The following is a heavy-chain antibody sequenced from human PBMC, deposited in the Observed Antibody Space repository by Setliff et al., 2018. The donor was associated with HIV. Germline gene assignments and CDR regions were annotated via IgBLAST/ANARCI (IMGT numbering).Heavy chain of an antibody. J-gene: IGHJ3*02. CDR1: GFTFRNYW. D-gene: IGHD2-15*01. CDR3: ARDVSYSVGPVAYDVFDI. CDR2: IKQDASGI. V-gene: IGHV3-7*03. Sequence: GGSLRLSCAASGFTFRNYWMTWVRQAPGKGLEWVANIKQDASGISYEDSLKGRFIISRDNAKNSLFLQMNSQGAEDTAMYYCARDVSYSVGPVAYDVFDIWGQGTMVTVSS.